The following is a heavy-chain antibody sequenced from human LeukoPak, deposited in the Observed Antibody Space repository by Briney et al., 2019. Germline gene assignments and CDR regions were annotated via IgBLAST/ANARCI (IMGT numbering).Heavy chain of an antibody. CDR2: IWYDGSNK. CDR3: ARDGIYYDSSTYYYAY. D-gene: IGHD3-22*01. J-gene: IGHJ4*02. Sequence: GGSLRLSCAASGFTFSSYGMHWARQAPGKGLEWVAVIWYDGSNKYYADSVKGRFTISRDNSKNTLYLQMNSLRAEDTAVYYCARDGIYYDSSTYYYAYWGQGTLVTVSS. V-gene: IGHV3-33*01. CDR1: GFTFSSYG.